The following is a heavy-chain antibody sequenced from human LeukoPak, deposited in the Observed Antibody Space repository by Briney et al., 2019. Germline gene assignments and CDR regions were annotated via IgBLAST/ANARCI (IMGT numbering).Heavy chain of an antibody. J-gene: IGHJ4*02. CDR2: FYYSGST. V-gene: IGHV4-59*11. CDR3: ARGRVLPASAFDY. D-gene: IGHD2-8*02. Sequence: SETLSLTGTVSGGSINDHHWTWIRQPPGKGLEWIAYFYYSGSTTYNPSLKSRVTMSVDTSKNQFSLQLNSVTPEDTAVYYCARGRVLPASAFDYWGQGTLVTVSS. CDR1: GGSINDHH.